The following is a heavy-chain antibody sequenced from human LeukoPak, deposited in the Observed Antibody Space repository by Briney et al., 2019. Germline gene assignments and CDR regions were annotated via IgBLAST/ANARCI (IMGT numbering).Heavy chain of an antibody. V-gene: IGHV1-8*01. J-gene: IGHJ6*02. Sequence: ASVKVSCKASGYTFTSYDINWVRQATGQGLEWMGWMNPNSGNTGNAQKFQGRVTMTRNTSISTAYMELSSLRSEDTAVYYCARSSSTYYYYGMDVWGQGTTVTVSS. CDR2: MNPNSGNT. CDR3: ARSSSTYYYYGMDV. D-gene: IGHD2-2*01. CDR1: GYTFTSYD.